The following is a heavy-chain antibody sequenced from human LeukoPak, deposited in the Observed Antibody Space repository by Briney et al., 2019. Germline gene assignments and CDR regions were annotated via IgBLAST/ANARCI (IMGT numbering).Heavy chain of an antibody. V-gene: IGHV3-53*01. CDR1: GFTVSSNY. CDR3: ARVGEGAAKD. CDR2: IYSGGST. Sequence: GGSLRLSCAASGFTVSSNYMTWVRQTPGKGLEWVSVIYSGGSTYYADSVKGRFTISRDNSKNTLYLQMNSLRVEDTAVYYCARVGEGAAKDWGQGTPVTVSS. J-gene: IGHJ4*02. D-gene: IGHD1-26*01.